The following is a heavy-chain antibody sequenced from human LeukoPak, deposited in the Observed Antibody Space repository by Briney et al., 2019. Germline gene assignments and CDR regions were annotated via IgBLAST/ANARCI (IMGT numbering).Heavy chain of an antibody. CDR3: AKRRAYYGSGSPPGYYYYMDV. J-gene: IGHJ6*03. CDR1: GFTFSSYA. CDR2: IRYDGSNK. V-gene: IGHV3-30*02. Sequence: GGSLRLSCAASGFTFSSYAMHWVRQAPGKGLEWVAFIRYDGSNKYYADSVKGRFTISRDNSKNTLYLQMNSLRAEDTAVYYCAKRRAYYGSGSPPGYYYYMDVWGKGTTVTISS. D-gene: IGHD3-10*01.